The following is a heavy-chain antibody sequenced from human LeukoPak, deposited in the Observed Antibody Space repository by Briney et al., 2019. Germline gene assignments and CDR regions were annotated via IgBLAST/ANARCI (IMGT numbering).Heavy chain of an antibody. D-gene: IGHD5-12*01. CDR3: AREGGYDSKTFDY. J-gene: IGHJ4*02. CDR2: IIPIFGTA. Sequence: SVKVSCKAPGGTFSSYAISWVRQAPGQGLEWMGGIIPIFGTANYAQKFQGRVTITTDESTSTAYMELSSLRSEDTAVYYCAREGGYDSKTFDYWGQGTLVTVSS. V-gene: IGHV1-69*05. CDR1: GGTFSSYA.